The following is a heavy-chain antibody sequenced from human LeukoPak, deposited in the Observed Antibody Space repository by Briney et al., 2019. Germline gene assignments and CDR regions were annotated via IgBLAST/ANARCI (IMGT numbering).Heavy chain of an antibody. Sequence: GGSLRLSCAASGFSFRNYWMGWVRQAPGKGLEWVANAKPDGSAEYYADSVRGRFTASRDNANNLLYLQMNRLRAEDTAVYYCARDGGLHTNFDYWGQGTLLTVSS. D-gene: IGHD2-15*01. J-gene: IGHJ4*02. V-gene: IGHV3-7*01. CDR2: AKPDGSAE. CDR3: ARDGGLHTNFDY. CDR1: GFSFRNYW.